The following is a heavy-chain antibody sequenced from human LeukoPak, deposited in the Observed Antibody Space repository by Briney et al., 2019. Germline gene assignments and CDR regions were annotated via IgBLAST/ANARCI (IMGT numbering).Heavy chain of an antibody. CDR1: GFTFSSYS. CDR3: ASSRTGPNWFDP. CDR2: IYSSGTYI. V-gene: IGHV3-21*01. D-gene: IGHD1-14*01. J-gene: IGHJ5*02. Sequence: GGSLRLSCAASGFTFSSYSMNWVRQAPGKGLEWVSSIYSSGTYIYYADSVKGRFTISRDNAKNSLYLQMNSLRAEDTAVYYCASSRTGPNWFDPWGQGTLVTVSS.